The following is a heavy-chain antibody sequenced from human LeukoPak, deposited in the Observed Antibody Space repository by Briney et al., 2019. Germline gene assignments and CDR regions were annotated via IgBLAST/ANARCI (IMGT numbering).Heavy chain of an antibody. V-gene: IGHV4-59*11. J-gene: IGHJ5*02. CDR2: IYNSGSI. D-gene: IGHD2-15*01. CDR1: GDSINNHD. CDR3: ARKTTRGYCSGVSCYSWFDP. Sequence: SETLSLTCTVSGDSINNHDWSWFRQSPGKALEWIGDIYNSGSINYNPSLKSRVTISIDTSKNLFSLKVKSVTAADTAVCHCARKTTRGYCSGVSCYSWFDPWGQGTLVTVSS.